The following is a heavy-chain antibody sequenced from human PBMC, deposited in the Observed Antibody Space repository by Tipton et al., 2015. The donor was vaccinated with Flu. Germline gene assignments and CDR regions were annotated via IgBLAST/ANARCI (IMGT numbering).Heavy chain of an antibody. CDR3: ARRVVVPAAIYFDY. D-gene: IGHD2-2*01. J-gene: IGHJ4*02. CDR2: IYYSGST. Sequence: TLSLTCTVSGGSISSSSYYWRWIRQPPGKGLEWIGSIYYSGSTYYNPSLKSRVTISVDTSKNQFSLKLSSVTAADTAVYYCARRVVVPAAIYFDYWGQGTLVTVSS. CDR1: GGSISSSSYY. V-gene: IGHV4-39*07.